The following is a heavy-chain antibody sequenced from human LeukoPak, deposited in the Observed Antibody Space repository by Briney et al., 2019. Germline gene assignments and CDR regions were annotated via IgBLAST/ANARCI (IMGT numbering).Heavy chain of an antibody. CDR3: STPGFNGDYYFDY. J-gene: IGHJ4*02. D-gene: IGHD4-17*01. Sequence: GGSLRLSCAASGFTFSNAWMSWVRQAPGKGLEWVGRIKSKTDGGTTDYAAPVKGRFIISRDDSKNTLYLQMNSLKTEDTVVYYCSTPGFNGDYYFDYWGQGTLVTVSS. V-gene: IGHV3-15*01. CDR2: IKSKTDGGTT. CDR1: GFTFSNAW.